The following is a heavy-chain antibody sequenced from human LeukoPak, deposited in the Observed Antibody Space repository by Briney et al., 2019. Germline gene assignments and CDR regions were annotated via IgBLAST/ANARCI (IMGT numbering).Heavy chain of an antibody. CDR1: GFTFSSYW. J-gene: IGHJ6*03. V-gene: IGHV3-7*01. CDR2: IKQDGSEK. CDR3: ARGTHNDFWSGYYRYYYYMDV. Sequence: PGGSLRLSCAASGFTFSSYWMSWVRQAPGKGLEWVANIKQDGSEKYYVDSVKGRFTISRDNAKNSLYLQMNSLRAEGTAVYYCARGTHNDFWSGYYRYYYYMDVWGKGTTVTVSS. D-gene: IGHD3-3*01.